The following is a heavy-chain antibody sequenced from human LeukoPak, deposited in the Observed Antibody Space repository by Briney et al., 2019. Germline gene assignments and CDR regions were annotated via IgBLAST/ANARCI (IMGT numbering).Heavy chain of an antibody. V-gene: IGHV3-23*01. CDR1: GLTFSDYG. J-gene: IGHJ4*02. D-gene: IGHD6-19*01. CDR2: ISESGDKT. CDR3: AKRQLTSGWFKYFDS. Sequence: GGSLRLSCAVSGLTFSDYGMGWVRQAPGEGLQWVSFISESGDKTFYPDSVRGRFTISRDNSKNTLYLQMNSLRADDTAVYFCAKRQLTSGWFKYFDSWGQGTLVTVSS.